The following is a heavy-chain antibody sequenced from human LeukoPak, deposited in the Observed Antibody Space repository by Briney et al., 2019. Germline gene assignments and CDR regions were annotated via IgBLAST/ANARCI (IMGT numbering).Heavy chain of an antibody. J-gene: IGHJ4*02. V-gene: IGHV3-23*01. CDR3: AKRKNSPGYSTLDQ. CDR1: GFTFSSFA. Sequence: GGSLRLSCVASGFTFSSFALDWVRQAPGRGLEWISVVSRTGSTKYYADSVKGRFTVSRDNSKNTVYLQMNSLRVDDSAVYYCAKRKNSPGYSTLDQWGQGTLVTVSS. CDR2: VSRTGSTK. D-gene: IGHD2-8*01.